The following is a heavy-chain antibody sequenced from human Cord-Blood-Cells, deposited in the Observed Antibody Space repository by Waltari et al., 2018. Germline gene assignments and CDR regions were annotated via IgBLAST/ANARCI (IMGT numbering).Heavy chain of an antibody. CDR1: GYTFTSYD. V-gene: IGHV1-8*01. J-gene: IGHJ6*02. CDR2: RNPNSGNT. CDR3: ARGPLWCREDYYYGMDV. Sequence: QVQLVQSGAEVKKPGASVKVSCKASGYTFTSYDINWVRQATGQGLEWMGWRNPNSGNTGDAQKFQGRVTMTRNTSISTAYMELSSLRSEDTAVYYCARGPLWCREDYYYGMDVWGQGTTVTVSS. D-gene: IGHD3-10*01.